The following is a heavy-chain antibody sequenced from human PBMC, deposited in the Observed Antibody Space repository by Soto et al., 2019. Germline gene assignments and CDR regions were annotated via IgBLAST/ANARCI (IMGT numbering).Heavy chain of an antibody. D-gene: IGHD3-16*01. CDR1: GDSVSNDY. Sequence: WASVKVSCKASGDSVSNDYLHWVRQAPGQGFEWLGLISPFGGATAYAQRFKGRVTVTMDKSSTTFYLELSSLRSDDTAVYYCAKGRGGKTVANFGMDVWGQGVTVTVSS. CDR3: AKGRGGKTVANFGMDV. V-gene: IGHV1-46*01. J-gene: IGHJ6*02. CDR2: ISPFGGAT.